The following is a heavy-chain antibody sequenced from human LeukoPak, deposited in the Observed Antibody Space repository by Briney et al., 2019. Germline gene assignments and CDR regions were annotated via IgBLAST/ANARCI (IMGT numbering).Heavy chain of an antibody. J-gene: IGHJ6*02. CDR1: GFTFSSYA. CDR3: ARGGFTIFGVVTPGDGMDG. D-gene: IGHD3-3*01. Sequence: GGSLRLSCAASGFTFSSYAMHWVRQAPGKGLEWVAAISYDGSNKYYADSVKGRFTISRDNSKNTLYLQMNSLRAEDTAVYYCARGGFTIFGVVTPGDGMDGWGQGTTVTVSS. V-gene: IGHV3-30-3*01. CDR2: ISYDGSNK.